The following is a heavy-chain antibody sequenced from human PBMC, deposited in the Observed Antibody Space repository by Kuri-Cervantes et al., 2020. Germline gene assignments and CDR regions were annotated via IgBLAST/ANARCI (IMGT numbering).Heavy chain of an antibody. CDR2: IKQDGSEK. CDR3: ARDPHVAEDNWFDP. D-gene: IGHD2-15*01. Sequence: GESLKISCAASGFTFSSYWMSWVRQAPGKGLEWVANIKQDGSEKYYVDSVKGRFTISRDNAKNSLYLQMNSLRAEDTAVYYCARDPHVAEDNWFDPWGQGTLVTVSS. V-gene: IGHV3-7*01. J-gene: IGHJ5*02. CDR1: GFTFSSYW.